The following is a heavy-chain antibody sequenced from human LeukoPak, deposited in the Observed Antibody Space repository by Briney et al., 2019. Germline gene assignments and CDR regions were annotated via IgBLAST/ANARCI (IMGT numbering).Heavy chain of an antibody. CDR2: IYYSGST. V-gene: IGHV4-39*01. D-gene: IGHD3-9*01. Sequence: SDTLSLTCTVSGGSISSSSYYWGWIRQPPGEGLEWIGSIYYSGSTYYNPSLKSRVTISVDTSKNQFSLKLSSVTAADTAVYYCGAVRYFALGGFDPWGQGTLVTVSS. CDR3: GAVRYFALGGFDP. J-gene: IGHJ5*02. CDR1: GGSISSSSYY.